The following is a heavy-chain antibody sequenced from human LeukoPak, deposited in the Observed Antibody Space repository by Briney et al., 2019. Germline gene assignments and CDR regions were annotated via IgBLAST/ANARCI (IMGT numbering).Heavy chain of an antibody. V-gene: IGHV1-2*04. CDR1: GYTFTGYY. CDR2: INPNSGGT. D-gene: IGHD3-10*01. Sequence: ASVKVSCKASGYTFTGYYMHWVRQAPGQGLEWMGWINPNSGGTNYAQKFQGWVTMTRDTSISTAYMELSRPRSDDTAVYYCARGLSVRGGNWFDPWGQGTLVTVSS. J-gene: IGHJ5*02. CDR3: ARGLSVRGGNWFDP.